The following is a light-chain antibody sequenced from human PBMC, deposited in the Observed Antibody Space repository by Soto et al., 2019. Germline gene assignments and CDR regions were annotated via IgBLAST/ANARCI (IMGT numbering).Light chain of an antibody. V-gene: IGKV3-15*01. CDR3: QQRSNWIT. CDR2: DAS. J-gene: IGKJ5*01. CDR1: QSISTN. Sequence: EIVMTQSPATLSVSPVERATLSCRASQSISTNLAWYQQRPGQAPRLLISDASSRATAIPTRFSGSGSGTEFTLTISSLQSEDFAVYYCQQRSNWITFGQGTRLEIK.